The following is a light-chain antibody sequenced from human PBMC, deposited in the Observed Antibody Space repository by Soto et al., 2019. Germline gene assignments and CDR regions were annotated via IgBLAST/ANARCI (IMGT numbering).Light chain of an antibody. CDR1: QGIRDA. CDR2: AAS. Sequence: DIQMTQSPSSLSASVGDRVTITCRASQGIRDALGWYQQKPGKAPKRLIYAASSLQSGVPSRFSGSGSGTAFTLKIVTLQPEDFETYYCLQHNSYPQTFGQGTKVEIK. J-gene: IGKJ1*01. CDR3: LQHNSYPQT. V-gene: IGKV1-17*01.